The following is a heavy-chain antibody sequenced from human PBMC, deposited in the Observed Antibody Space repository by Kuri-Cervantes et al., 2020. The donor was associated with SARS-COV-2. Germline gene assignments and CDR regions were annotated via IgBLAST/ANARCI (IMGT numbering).Heavy chain of an antibody. V-gene: IGHV3-30*03. CDR3: ASGYSGSYSYFQH. CDR1: GFTFSDFY. D-gene: IGHD1-26*01. CDR2: ISYDGSNK. Sequence: GGSLRLSCAVSGFTFSDFYMSWIRQAPGKGLEWVAVISYDGSNKYYADSVKGRFTISRDNSKNTLYLQMNSLRAEDTAVYYCASGYSGSYSYFQHWGQGTLATVSS. J-gene: IGHJ1*01.